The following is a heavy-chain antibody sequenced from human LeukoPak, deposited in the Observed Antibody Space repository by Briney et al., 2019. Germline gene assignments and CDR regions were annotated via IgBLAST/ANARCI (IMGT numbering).Heavy chain of an antibody. CDR3: ARLIGSSTVADY. CDR1: GGSISGYF. V-gene: IGHV4-59*08. D-gene: IGHD1-14*01. J-gene: IGHJ4*02. Sequence: SETLSLTCTVSGGSISGYFWRWIRQSPGVGLEWIGDIYYSGSTTYNPSLKRRVTISVDTSKNQFFLKLASVTAADTAVYYCARLIGSSTVADYWGQGTLVTVSS. CDR2: IYYSGST.